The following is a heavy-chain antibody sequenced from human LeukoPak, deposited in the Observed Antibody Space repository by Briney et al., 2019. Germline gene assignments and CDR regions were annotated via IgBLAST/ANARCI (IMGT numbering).Heavy chain of an antibody. Sequence: PGGSLRLSCADSGITFSDYYMSWIRQAPGKGLEWVSYISSSGSTIYYADSVKGRFTISRDNAKNSLYLQMNSLRAEDTAVYYCARVKQQLVQGAFDIWGQGTMVTVSS. D-gene: IGHD6-13*01. V-gene: IGHV3-11*01. J-gene: IGHJ3*02. CDR3: ARVKQQLVQGAFDI. CDR1: GITFSDYY. CDR2: ISSSGSTI.